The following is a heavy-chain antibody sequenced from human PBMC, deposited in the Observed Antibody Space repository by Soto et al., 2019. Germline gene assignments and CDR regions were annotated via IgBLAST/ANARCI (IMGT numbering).Heavy chain of an antibody. V-gene: IGHV1-69*13. D-gene: IGHD2-15*01. CDR1: GGTLSSYA. J-gene: IGHJ4*02. CDR3: ALGISRRYCSGGSCIDY. CDR2: IMPIFGTA. Sequence: SVKVSFKASGGTLSSYAISWVRQAPGQGLAWMGGIMPIFGTANYAQKFQGRVTITADESTSTAYMELSSLRSEDTAVYYCALGISRRYCSGGSCIDYWGQGTLVTVS.